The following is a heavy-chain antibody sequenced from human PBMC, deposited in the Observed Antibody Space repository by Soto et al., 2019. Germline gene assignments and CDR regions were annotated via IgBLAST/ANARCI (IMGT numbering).Heavy chain of an antibody. D-gene: IGHD6-19*01. CDR2: IDHGGNT. V-gene: IGHV4-4*02. J-gene: IGHJ4*02. CDR3: ASGYSSLWET. Sequence: QVQLQESGPGLVKPSGTLSLTCAVSGGSISRANWWSWNRQPPGKGLEWIGEIDHGGNTNYNPSLKSRVTISVDMSKNYFYLKVSSVTAADTAVYYCASGYSSLWETWGPGALVTVSS. CDR1: GGSISRANW.